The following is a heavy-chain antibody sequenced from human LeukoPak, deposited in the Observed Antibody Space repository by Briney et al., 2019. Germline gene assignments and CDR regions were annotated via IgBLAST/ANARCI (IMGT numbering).Heavy chain of an antibody. Sequence: GGSLRLSCAASGFTFSSYSMNWVCQAPGKGLEWVSSISSSSSYIYYADSVKGRFTISRDNAKNSLYLQMNSLRAEDTAVYYCARDRSSGWGFDYWGQGTLVTVSS. J-gene: IGHJ4*02. CDR2: ISSSSSYI. D-gene: IGHD6-19*01. CDR3: ARDRSSGWGFDY. V-gene: IGHV3-21*01. CDR1: GFTFSSYS.